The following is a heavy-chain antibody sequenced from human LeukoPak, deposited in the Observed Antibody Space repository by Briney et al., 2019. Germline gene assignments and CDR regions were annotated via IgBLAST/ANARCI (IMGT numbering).Heavy chain of an antibody. CDR2: IYHSGST. V-gene: IGHV4-38-2*02. D-gene: IGHD3-10*01. CDR3: ARDGGFGEDY. Sequence: SETLSLTCTVSGYSISSGYYWGWIRQPPGKGLGGIGSIYHSGSTYYTPSLQSRVTISMDTSKSQVYLKLSSLTAADTAVYYCARDGGFGEDYWGQGTLVTVSS. CDR1: GYSISSGYY. J-gene: IGHJ4*02.